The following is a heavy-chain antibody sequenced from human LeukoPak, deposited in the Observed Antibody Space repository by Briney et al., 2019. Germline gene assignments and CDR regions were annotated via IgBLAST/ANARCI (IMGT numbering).Heavy chain of an antibody. CDR1: GYTFTSYD. Sequence: GASVKVSCKASGYTFTSYDINWVRQATGQGLEWMGWMNPNSGNTGYAQKFQGRVTMTRNTSISTAYMELSSLRSEDTAVYYCARAVRAYAISYYYYMDVWGKGTTVTVSS. V-gene: IGHV1-8*01. CDR3: ARAVRAYAISYYYYMDV. J-gene: IGHJ6*03. CDR2: MNPNSGNT. D-gene: IGHD2-8*01.